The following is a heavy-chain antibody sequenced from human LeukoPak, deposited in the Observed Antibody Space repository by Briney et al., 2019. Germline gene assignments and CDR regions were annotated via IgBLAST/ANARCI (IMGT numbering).Heavy chain of an antibody. CDR2: MNPNSGNT. J-gene: IGHJ4*02. V-gene: IGHV1-8*01. CDR1: GYTFTNYD. CDR3: ARNPAASGSFEY. Sequence: ASVKVSCKASGYTFTNYDINWVRQATGQGLEWMGWMNPNSGNTGYAQRFQGRVTMTRDTSTGTAYMDLSSLTSEDTAVYYCARNPAASGSFEYWGQRTLVTVSS. D-gene: IGHD3-10*01.